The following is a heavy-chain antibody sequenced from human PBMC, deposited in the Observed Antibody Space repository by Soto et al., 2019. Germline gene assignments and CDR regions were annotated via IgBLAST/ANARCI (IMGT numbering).Heavy chain of an antibody. CDR1: GGSVSSGSYY. D-gene: IGHD6-19*01. CDR2: IYYSGST. CDR3: ASGIEGWYQGRYYYGMDV. J-gene: IGHJ6*02. Sequence: QVQLQESGPGLVKPSETLSLTCTVSGGSVSSGSYYWSWIRQPPGKGLEWIGYIYYSGSTNYNPYPKSRVTIAVDTSKNQFSLKLSSVTAADTAVYYCASGIEGWYQGRYYYGMDVWGQGTTVTVSS. V-gene: IGHV4-61*01.